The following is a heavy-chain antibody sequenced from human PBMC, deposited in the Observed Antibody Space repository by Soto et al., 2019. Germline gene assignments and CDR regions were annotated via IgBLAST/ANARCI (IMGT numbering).Heavy chain of an antibody. V-gene: IGHV4-34*01. Sequence: SETLSLTCAVYGGSFSGYYWSWIRQPPGKGLEWIGEINHSGSTNYNPSLKSRVTISVDTSKNQFSLKLSSVTAADTAVYYCARGWATPTRSFDYWGQGTLVTVSS. D-gene: IGHD5-12*01. CDR2: INHSGST. CDR3: ARGWATPTRSFDY. J-gene: IGHJ4*02. CDR1: GGSFSGYY.